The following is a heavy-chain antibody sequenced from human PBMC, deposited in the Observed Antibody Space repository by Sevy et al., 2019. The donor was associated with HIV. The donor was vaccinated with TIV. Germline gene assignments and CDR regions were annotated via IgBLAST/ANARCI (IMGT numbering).Heavy chain of an antibody. Sequence: GGSLRLSCAASGFTFSSYAMSWVRQAPGKGLEWVSAISGSGGSTYYADSVKGRLTISRDNSKNTLYLQMNSLRAEDTAVYYCAKESARGYSGYDYPEYYFDYWGQGTLVTVSS. V-gene: IGHV3-23*01. D-gene: IGHD5-12*01. CDR1: GFTFSSYA. CDR2: ISGSGGST. J-gene: IGHJ4*02. CDR3: AKESARGYSGYDYPEYYFDY.